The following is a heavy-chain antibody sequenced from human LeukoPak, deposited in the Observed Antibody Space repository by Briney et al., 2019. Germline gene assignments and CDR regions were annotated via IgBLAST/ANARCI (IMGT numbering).Heavy chain of an antibody. CDR1: GYTFTSYY. D-gene: IGHD6-6*01. J-gene: IGHJ6*03. CDR2: INPSGGST. CDR3: ARAVEYSSSGFNYYYYYYMDV. Sequence: ASVKVSCKASGYTFTSYYMHWVRQAPGQGLEWMGIINPSGGSTSYAQKFQGRVTMTGDMSTSTVYMELSSLRSEDTAVYYCARAVEYSSSGFNYYYYYYMDVWGKGTTVTVSS. V-gene: IGHV1-46*01.